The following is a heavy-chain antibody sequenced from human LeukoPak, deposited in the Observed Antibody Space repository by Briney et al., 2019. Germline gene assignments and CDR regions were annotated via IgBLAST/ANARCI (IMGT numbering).Heavy chain of an antibody. CDR1: GFTFSSYD. J-gene: IGHJ4*02. CDR3: AKGFCTSTVWAAGY. V-gene: IGHV3-23*01. CDR2: FNRKSGRT. Sequence: PGASVRLSCAASGFTFSSYDMSWVRQAPGKGLEWVSAFNRKSGRTYYADSVKGRFTISRDNSRNTLSLQMDSLRAEDTAIYYCAKGFCTSTVWAAGYWGQGTLVRLST. D-gene: IGHD2-2*01.